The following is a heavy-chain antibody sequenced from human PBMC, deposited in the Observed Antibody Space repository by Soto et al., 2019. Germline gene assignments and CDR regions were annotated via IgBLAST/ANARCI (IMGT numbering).Heavy chain of an antibody. CDR3: ARARGVTGTTGGAG. J-gene: IGHJ4*02. CDR2: IIPIFGTA. D-gene: IGHD1-7*01. Sequence: QVQLVQSGAEVKKPGSSVKVSCKASGGTFSSYAISWVQQAPGQGLEWMGGIIPIFGTANYAQKFQGRVTITADESTSTAYMELSSLRSEDTAVYYCARARGVTGTTGGAGWGQGTLVTVSS. V-gene: IGHV1-69*12. CDR1: GGTFSSYA.